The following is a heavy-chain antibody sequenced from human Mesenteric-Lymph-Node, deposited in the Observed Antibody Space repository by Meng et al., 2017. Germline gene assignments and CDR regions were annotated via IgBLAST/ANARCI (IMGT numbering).Heavy chain of an antibody. D-gene: IGHD6-19*01. CDR2: ISYDGSNK. CDR1: GFTFSSYA. J-gene: IGHJ4*02. V-gene: IGHV3-30*07. CDR3: AKEFEVTGTGNFDF. Sequence: GESLKISLSGSGFTFSSYAMHLVRQGPGKGLGWVAVISYDGSNKYYAESGRGRFTISRDNSKNTLYLQMDSLGAEDKDVYYCAKEFEVTGTGNFDFWGQGTLVTVSS.